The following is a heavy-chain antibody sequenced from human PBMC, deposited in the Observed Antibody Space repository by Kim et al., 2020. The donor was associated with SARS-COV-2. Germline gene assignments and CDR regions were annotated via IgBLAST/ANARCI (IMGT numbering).Heavy chain of an antibody. J-gene: IGHJ4*02. D-gene: IGHD3-10*01. Sequence: SETLSLTCTVSGGSISSGGYYWSWIRQHPGKGLEWIGYIYYSGSTYYNPSLKSRVTISVDTSKNQFSLKLSSVTAADTAVYYCAREGVRGVYDYWGQGTLVTVSS. CDR3: AREGVRGVYDY. CDR1: GGSISSGGYY. V-gene: IGHV4-31*03. CDR2: IYYSGST.